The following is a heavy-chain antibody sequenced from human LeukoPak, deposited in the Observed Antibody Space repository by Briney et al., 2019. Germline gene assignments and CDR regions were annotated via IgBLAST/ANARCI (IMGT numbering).Heavy chain of an antibody. CDR1: GYTFTSYY. J-gene: IGHJ3*02. CDR2: INPSGGST. D-gene: IGHD2-15*01. V-gene: IGHV1-46*01. CDR3: ARDRGFDAFDI. Sequence: GASVKVSCKASGYTFTSYYMHWVRQAPGQGLEWMGIINPSGGSTSYAQKFQGRVTMTRDTSKNQFSLKLSSVTAADTAVYYCARDRGFDAFDIWGQGTMVTVSS.